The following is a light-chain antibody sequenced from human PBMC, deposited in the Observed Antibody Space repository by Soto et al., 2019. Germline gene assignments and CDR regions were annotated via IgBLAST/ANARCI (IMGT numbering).Light chain of an antibody. CDR2: SSN. V-gene: IGLV1-44*01. J-gene: IGLJ2*01. CDR1: SSNIGSNS. Sequence: QTVLTQPPSASGTPGQRVTISCSGSSSNIGSNSVNWYQQLPGTAPKLLMYSSNQRPSGVPDRFSGSKSGTSASLAISGLQYEDEADYYCAAWDDGLNGVVFGGGTKLTVL. CDR3: AAWDDGLNGVV.